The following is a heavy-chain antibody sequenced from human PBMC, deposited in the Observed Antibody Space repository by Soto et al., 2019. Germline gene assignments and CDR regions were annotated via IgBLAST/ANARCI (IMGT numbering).Heavy chain of an antibody. V-gene: IGHV4-31*03. CDR2: IYYSGST. CDR3: ARDRCSGGSCPDAFDI. D-gene: IGHD2-15*01. Sequence: SETLSLTCTVSGGSISSGGYYWSWIRQHPGKGLEWIGYIYYSGSTYYNPSLKSRVTISVDTSKNQFSLKLSSVTAADTAVYYCARDRCSGGSCPDAFDIWGQGTMVTVSS. CDR1: GGSISSGGYY. J-gene: IGHJ3*02.